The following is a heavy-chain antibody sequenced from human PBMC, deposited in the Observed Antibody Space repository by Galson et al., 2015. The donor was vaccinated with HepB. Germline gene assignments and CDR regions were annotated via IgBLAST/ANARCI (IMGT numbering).Heavy chain of an antibody. CDR2: ISYDGSNK. D-gene: IGHD2-15*01. CDR3: AKIFGGTAGTGYYYYYGMDV. Sequence: SLRLSCAASGFTFSSYGMHWVRQAPGKGLEWVAVISYDGSNKYYADSVKGRFTISRDNSKNTLYLQMNSLRAEDTAVYYCAKIFGGTAGTGYYYYYGMDVWGQGTTVTVSS. J-gene: IGHJ6*02. V-gene: IGHV3-30*18. CDR1: GFTFSSYG.